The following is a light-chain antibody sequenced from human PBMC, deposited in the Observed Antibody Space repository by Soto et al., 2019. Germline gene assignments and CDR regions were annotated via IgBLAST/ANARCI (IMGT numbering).Light chain of an antibody. J-gene: IGKJ1*01. V-gene: IGKV3-20*01. Sequence: EIVLTQSPGTLSLSPGERATSSCRASQSVSTNYLAWYQQKPGQAPRLLIYGASSRATGIADRFSGSGSGTDFTLTISRLEPEDFAVYYCQQYGRSPWTFGQGTKVEIK. CDR2: GAS. CDR3: QQYGRSPWT. CDR1: QSVSTNY.